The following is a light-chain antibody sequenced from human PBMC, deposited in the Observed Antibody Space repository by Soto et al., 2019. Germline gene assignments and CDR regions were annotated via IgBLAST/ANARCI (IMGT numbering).Light chain of an antibody. V-gene: IGLV1-40*01. CDR3: QSYDSSLNGGV. Sequence: QSVLTQPPSVSGAPGQRVTISCTGSSSNIGAGYDVHWYQQLPGTAPKLLIYGNSNRPSGVPDRFSGSKSGTSASLAITGLQAADEADYYCQSYDSSLNGGVFGGGTKLTVL. CDR1: SSNIGAGYD. J-gene: IGLJ3*02. CDR2: GNS.